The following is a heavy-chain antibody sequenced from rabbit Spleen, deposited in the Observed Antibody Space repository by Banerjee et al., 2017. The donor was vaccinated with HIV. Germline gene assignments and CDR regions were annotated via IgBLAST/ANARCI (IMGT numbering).Heavy chain of an antibody. V-gene: IGHV1S40*01. CDR3: ARDTSSSFSSYGMDL. CDR2: IDTGFGGTT. J-gene: IGHJ6*01. D-gene: IGHD1-1*01. Sequence: QSLEESGGDLVKPGASLTLTCIASGVSFSASSYMCWVRQAPGKGPEWIACIDTGFGGTTYYASWAKGRFTISKTSSTTVTLQMTSLTAADTATYFCARDTSSSFSSYGMDLWGPGTLVTVS. CDR1: GVSFSASSY.